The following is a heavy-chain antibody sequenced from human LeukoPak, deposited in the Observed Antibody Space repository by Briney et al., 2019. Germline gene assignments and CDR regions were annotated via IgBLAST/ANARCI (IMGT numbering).Heavy chain of an antibody. D-gene: IGHD2-21*02. V-gene: IGHV3-64*01. J-gene: IGHJ4*02. CDR1: GSTFSSYA. Sequence: GGSLRLSCGASGSTFSSYAMHWVRQPPGPGLEYVSAISSNGGSTYYATSVKGRFTISRDNSKNTLYLQMGSLRAEDMAVYYCAMVVTATPNWGQGTLVTVSS. CDR2: ISSNGGST. CDR3: AMVVTATPN.